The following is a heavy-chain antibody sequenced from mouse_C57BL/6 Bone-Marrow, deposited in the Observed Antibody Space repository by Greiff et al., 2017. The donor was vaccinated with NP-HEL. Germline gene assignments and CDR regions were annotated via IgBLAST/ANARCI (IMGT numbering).Heavy chain of an antibody. CDR2: IHPNSGST. Sequence: VQLQQPGAELVKPGASVKLSCKASGYTFTSYWMHWVKQRPGQGLEWIGMIHPNSGSTNYNEKFKSKATLTVDKSSSTAYMQLSSLTSEDSAVYYCARSWSYYGSSWYFDVWGTGTTVTVSS. J-gene: IGHJ1*03. CDR1: GYTFTSYW. D-gene: IGHD1-1*01. CDR3: ARSWSYYGSSWYFDV. V-gene: IGHV1-64*01.